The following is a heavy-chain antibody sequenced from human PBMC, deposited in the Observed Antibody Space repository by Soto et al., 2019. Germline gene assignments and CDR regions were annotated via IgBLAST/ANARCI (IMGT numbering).Heavy chain of an antibody. D-gene: IGHD4-17*01. V-gene: IGHV4-30-2*01. Sequence: QLQLQESGSGLVKPSQTLSLTCAVSGGSISSGGYSWSWIRQPPGKGLEWIGYIYHSGSTYYNPPLKSRVTISVYMSKTQFSRKLSSVTAADTAVYYCARAHYGDYGYGMDVWGQGTTVTVSS. CDR2: IYHSGST. J-gene: IGHJ6*02. CDR3: ARAHYGDYGYGMDV. CDR1: GGSISSGGYS.